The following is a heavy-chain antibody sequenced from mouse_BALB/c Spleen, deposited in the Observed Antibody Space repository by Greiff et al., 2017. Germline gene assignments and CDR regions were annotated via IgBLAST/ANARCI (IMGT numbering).Heavy chain of an antibody. Sequence: QVQLKESGPGLVAPSQSLSITCTVSGFSLTGYGVNWVRQPPGKGLEWLGMIWGDGSTDYNSALKSRLSISKDNSKSQVFLKMNSLQTDDTARYYCARDNYYGSSYPAYWGQGTLVTVSA. D-gene: IGHD1-1*01. CDR2: IWGDGST. V-gene: IGHV2-6-7*01. CDR3: ARDNYYGSSYPAY. CDR1: GFSLTGYG. J-gene: IGHJ3*01.